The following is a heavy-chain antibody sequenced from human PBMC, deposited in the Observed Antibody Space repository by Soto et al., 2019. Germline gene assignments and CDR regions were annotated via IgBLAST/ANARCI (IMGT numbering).Heavy chain of an antibody. V-gene: IGHV1-2*04. Sequence: QVQLVQSGAEVKKPGASVKVSCKASGYTFTGYYMHWVRQAPGQGLEWMGWINPNSGGTNYAQKFQGWVTMTMHTSISTAYMELSRLRPDDTAVYYCARVGLAAAGPNYYYYGMDVWGQGTTVTVSS. CDR1: GYTFTGYY. D-gene: IGHD6-13*01. CDR3: ARVGLAAAGPNYYYYGMDV. J-gene: IGHJ6*02. CDR2: INPNSGGT.